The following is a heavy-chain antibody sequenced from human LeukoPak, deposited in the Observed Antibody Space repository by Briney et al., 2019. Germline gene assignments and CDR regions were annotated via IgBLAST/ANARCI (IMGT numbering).Heavy chain of an antibody. CDR3: ARDFPRSTSCLGY. J-gene: IGHJ4*02. V-gene: IGHV1-8*01. CDR1: GYTSTSYD. CDR2: MNPNSGNT. Sequence: ASVKVSCKASGYTSTSYDINWVRQATGQGLEWMGWMNPNSGNTGYAQKFQGRVTMTRNTSISTAYMELSSLRSEDTAVYYCARDFPRSTSCLGYWGQGTLVTVSS. D-gene: IGHD2-2*01.